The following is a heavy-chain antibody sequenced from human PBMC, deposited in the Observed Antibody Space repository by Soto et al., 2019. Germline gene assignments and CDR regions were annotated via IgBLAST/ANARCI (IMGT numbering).Heavy chain of an antibody. CDR1: GFNFSSSA. CDR3: ARASVVRGIIGWFDP. V-gene: IGHV3-30*14. CDR2: LSDDANNR. J-gene: IGHJ5*02. Sequence: SLRLSCAASGFNFSSSAMYWVRQAPGKGLEWMAVLSDDANNRYYADSVRGRFTISRDNSKNTLYLQMNSLSADDTAVYYCARASVVRGIIGWFDPWGQGTLVTVSS. D-gene: IGHD3-10*01.